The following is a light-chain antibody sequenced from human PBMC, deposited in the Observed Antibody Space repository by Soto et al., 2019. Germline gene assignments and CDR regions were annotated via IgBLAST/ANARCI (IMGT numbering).Light chain of an antibody. CDR1: QDISKW. CDR2: TAS. J-gene: IGKJ5*01. CDR3: EEAYSFPVT. V-gene: IGKV1D-12*01. Sequence: DIWITQSPSSVSAPVGQRVALTCRRSQDISKWIAWYQQKPGRAPKLLIHTASTIQREVPSRFSVSGSGTDFTLTIGSLQTEDFATYYCEEAYSFPVTVGIGTLLEIK.